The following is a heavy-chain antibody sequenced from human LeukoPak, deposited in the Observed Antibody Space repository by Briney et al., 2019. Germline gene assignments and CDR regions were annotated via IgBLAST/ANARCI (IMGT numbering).Heavy chain of an antibody. J-gene: IGHJ4*02. CDR3: AKGSSSSRPYYFDY. CDR1: GFTFSRYA. V-gene: IGHV3-23*01. CDR2: ISGSGDST. D-gene: IGHD2-2*01. Sequence: PGGSLRLSCAASGFTFSRYAMTWVRQAPGKGLEWVSAISGSGDSTYHADSVKGRLTISRDNSKNTLFLQMNSLRAEDTAVYYCAKGSSSSRPYYFDYWGQGTLVTVSS.